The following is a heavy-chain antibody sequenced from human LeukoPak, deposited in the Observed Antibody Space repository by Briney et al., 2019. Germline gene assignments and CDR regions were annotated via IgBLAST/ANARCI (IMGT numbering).Heavy chain of an antibody. J-gene: IGHJ4*02. V-gene: IGHV1-46*01. CDR1: GYTFTSYG. CDR2: INPNRGST. CDR3: ATGGHVRVYDSSAYYGHY. Sequence: ASVKVSCKASGYTFTSYGISWVRQAPGQGLEWMGIINPNRGSTSYAQKFQGRVTMTRDMSTSTVYMELSSLRSEDTAVYYCATGGHVRVYDSSAYYGHYWGQGTLVTVSS. D-gene: IGHD3-22*01.